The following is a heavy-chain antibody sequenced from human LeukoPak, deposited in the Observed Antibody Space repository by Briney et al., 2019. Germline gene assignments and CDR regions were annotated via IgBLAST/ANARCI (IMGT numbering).Heavy chain of an antibody. Sequence: GGSLRLSCAASGFTFSSYAMSWVRQAPGKGLEWVSAISGSGGSTYYADSVKGRFTISRDNFKNTLYLQMNSLRAEDTAVYYCAKPLPPSMAYYYYGMDVWGQGTTVTVSS. J-gene: IGHJ6*02. CDR2: ISGSGGST. CDR1: GFTFSSYA. CDR3: AKPLPPSMAYYYYGMDV. V-gene: IGHV3-23*01.